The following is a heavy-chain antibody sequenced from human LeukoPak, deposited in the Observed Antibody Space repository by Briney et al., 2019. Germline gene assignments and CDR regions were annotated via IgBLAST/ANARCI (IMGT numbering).Heavy chain of an antibody. Sequence: ASVKVSCKASGYTFTSYDINWVRQATGQGLEWMGWMNPNSGNTGYAQKFQGGVTMTRNTSISTAYMELSSLRSEDTAVYYCARGKRDCSSTSCKLGVYWFDPWGQGTLVTVSS. V-gene: IGHV1-8*01. CDR2: MNPNSGNT. J-gene: IGHJ5*02. CDR3: ARGKRDCSSTSCKLGVYWFDP. CDR1: GYTFTSYD. D-gene: IGHD2-2*01.